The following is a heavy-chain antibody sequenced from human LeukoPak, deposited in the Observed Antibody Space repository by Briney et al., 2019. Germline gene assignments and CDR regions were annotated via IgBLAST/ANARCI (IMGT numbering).Heavy chain of an antibody. CDR1: GFTFSSYA. Sequence: GGSLRLSCAASGFTFSSYAMSWVRQAPGKGLEWVSAISGSGGSTYYADSVKGRFTISRDNSKNTLYLQMNSLRAEDTAVYYCASGGAHYYGSGSYYRPVDYWGQGTLVTVSS. CDR2: ISGSGGST. J-gene: IGHJ4*02. CDR3: ASGGAHYYGSGSYYRPVDY. V-gene: IGHV3-23*01. D-gene: IGHD3-10*01.